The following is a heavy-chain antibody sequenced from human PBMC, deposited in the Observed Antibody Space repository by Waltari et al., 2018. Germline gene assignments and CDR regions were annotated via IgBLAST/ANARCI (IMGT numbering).Heavy chain of an antibody. CDR1: GFTFDDYA. CDR2: ISWNSGSI. J-gene: IGHJ4*02. Sequence: EVQLVESGGGLVQPGRSLRLSCAASGFTFDDYAMHWVRQAPGKGLEWVSGISWNSGSIGYADSVKVRFTISRDNAKNSLYLQMNSLRAEDMALYYCAKGPSSSGWYYFDYWGQGTLVTVSS. D-gene: IGHD6-19*01. V-gene: IGHV3-9*03. CDR3: AKGPSSSGWYYFDY.